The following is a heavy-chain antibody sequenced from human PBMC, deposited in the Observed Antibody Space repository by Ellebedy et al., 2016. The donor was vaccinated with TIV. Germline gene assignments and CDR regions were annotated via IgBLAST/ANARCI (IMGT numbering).Heavy chain of an antibody. CDR1: GSSITTYY. D-gene: IGHD3-10*01. CDR3: ARGVVRGVAGFDI. Sequence: MPSETLSLTCSLPGSSITTYYWSWIRQPPGKGLEWVGYIYNVEFTNYNPSIKSRTSISIDTSKKQFSLNLTSGTVADTALYFRARGVVRGVAGFDIWGRGTMVIVSS. J-gene: IGHJ3*02. CDR2: IYNVEFT. V-gene: IGHV4-59*01.